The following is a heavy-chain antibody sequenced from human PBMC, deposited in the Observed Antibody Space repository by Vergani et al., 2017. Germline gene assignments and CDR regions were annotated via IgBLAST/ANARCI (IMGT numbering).Heavy chain of an antibody. CDR1: GGTFSSYA. CDR2: IIPIFGTA. J-gene: IGHJ4*02. D-gene: IGHD3-22*01. CDR3: ARGLYSGYYYDSSGQRGGLGY. Sequence: QVQLVQSGAEVKKPGSSVKVSCKASGGTFSSYAISWVRQAPGQGLEWMGGIIPIFGTANYAQKFQGRVTITADESTSTAYMELSSLRSDDTAVYYCARGLYSGYYYDSSGQRGGLGYWGQGTLVTVSS. V-gene: IGHV1-69*12.